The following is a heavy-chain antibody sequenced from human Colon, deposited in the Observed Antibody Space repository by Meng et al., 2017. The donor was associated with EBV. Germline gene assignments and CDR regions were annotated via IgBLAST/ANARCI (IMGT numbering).Heavy chain of an antibody. CDR2: IYYSGST. Sequence: VQLQGSGPGLAKPSQPLSLTCTVSGGSVRSVGSYWTWIRHHPGKGLEWFGHIYYSGSTFYTPSLKRRVIISIDTSKNQFSRNLRSVTAADTAVYYCARVSSGWDYFDYWGQGTLVTVSS. CDR1: GGSVRSVGSY. V-gene: IGHV4-31*03. CDR3: ARVSSGWDYFDY. J-gene: IGHJ4*02. D-gene: IGHD6-19*01.